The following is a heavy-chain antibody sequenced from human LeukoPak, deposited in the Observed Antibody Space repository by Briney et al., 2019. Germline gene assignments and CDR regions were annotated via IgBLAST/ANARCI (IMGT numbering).Heavy chain of an antibody. CDR2: ISAYNGNT. CDR1: GYTFTSYG. V-gene: IGHV1-18*01. Sequence: ASVKVSCKASGYTFTSYGISWVRQAPGQGLEWMGWISAYNGNTNYAQKLQGRVTMTTDTSTSTAYMELRSLRSDDTAVYYCARDARVNYYGSGSYYNVGRAYYYYYGMDVWGQGTTVTVSS. J-gene: IGHJ6*02. CDR3: ARDARVNYYGSGSYYNVGRAYYYYYGMDV. D-gene: IGHD3-10*01.